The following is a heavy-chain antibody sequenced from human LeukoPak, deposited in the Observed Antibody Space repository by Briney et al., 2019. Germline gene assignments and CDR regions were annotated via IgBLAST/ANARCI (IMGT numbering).Heavy chain of an antibody. D-gene: IGHD6-13*01. V-gene: IGHV3-30*04. J-gene: IGHJ4*02. CDR3: ARGWGGSSWPFDY. CDR2: ISYNVSYY. Sequence: GGSLGLSCTGSGFTFSTFALHWVRQAPGKGLEWVAFISYNVSYYDYSDSVKGRFTISRDNSKNTLYLQMNSLRPEDAAVYYCARGWGGSSWPFDYWGQRTLVTVSS. CDR1: GFTFSTFA.